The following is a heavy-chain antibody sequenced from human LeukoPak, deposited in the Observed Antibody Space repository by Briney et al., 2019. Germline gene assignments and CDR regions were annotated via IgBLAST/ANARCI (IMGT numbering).Heavy chain of an antibody. CDR3: ARDRLQSNYFDY. D-gene: IGHD3-16*02. CDR2: IYYSGST. V-gene: IGHV4-30-4*08. J-gene: IGHJ4*02. CDR1: GGSIGSGDYY. Sequence: PSQTLSLTCTVSGGSIGSGDYYWRWIRQPPGKGLEWIGYIYYSGSTYYNPSLKSRVTISVDTSKNQSSLKLSSVTAADTAVYYCARDRLQSNYFDYWGQGTLVTVSS.